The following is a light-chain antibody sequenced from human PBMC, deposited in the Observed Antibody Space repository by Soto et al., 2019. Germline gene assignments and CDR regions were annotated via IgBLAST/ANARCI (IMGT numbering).Light chain of an antibody. Sequence: EVVMTQSPASLSVSPGERATLSCRASQSVSSNLAWYQQKPGQAPRLLIYGASTRATGVPVRVSGSGSGTEFTLTISSLQSEDFAVYYCQQYNNWPQTFGPGTKVDIK. CDR2: GAS. CDR3: QQYNNWPQT. V-gene: IGKV3-15*01. J-gene: IGKJ3*01. CDR1: QSVSSN.